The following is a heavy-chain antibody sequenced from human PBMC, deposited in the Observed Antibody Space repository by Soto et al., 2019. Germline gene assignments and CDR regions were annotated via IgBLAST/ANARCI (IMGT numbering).Heavy chain of an antibody. Sequence: TGGSLRLSCAASGFTFSSYAMSWVRQAPGKGLEWVSAISGSGGSTYYADSVKGRFTISRDNSKNTLYLQMNSLRAEDTAVYYCAKYRLGHYYYYGMDVWGQGTTVTVSS. V-gene: IGHV3-23*01. D-gene: IGHD6-25*01. CDR3: AKYRLGHYYYYGMDV. J-gene: IGHJ6*02. CDR2: ISGSGGST. CDR1: GFTFSSYA.